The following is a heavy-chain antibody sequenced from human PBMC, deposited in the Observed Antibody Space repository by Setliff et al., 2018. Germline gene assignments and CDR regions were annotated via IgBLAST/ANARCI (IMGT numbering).Heavy chain of an antibody. D-gene: IGHD2-15*01. Sequence: SSETLSLTCTVSGGSVSNSGFFWGWLRQAPGKGLEWIGNIYDSGSGNYNASLKSRLIITRDTSKNQISLKLTSVTAADTAVCYCGRGFSRIEGWGNWFDPWGQGILVTVSS. CDR2: IYDSGSG. CDR3: GRGFSRIEGWGNWFDP. J-gene: IGHJ5*02. CDR1: GGSVSNSGFF. V-gene: IGHV4-39*01.